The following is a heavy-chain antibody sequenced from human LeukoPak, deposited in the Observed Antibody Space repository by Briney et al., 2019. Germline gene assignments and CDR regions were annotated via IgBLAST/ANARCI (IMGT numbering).Heavy chain of an antibody. J-gene: IGHJ5*02. CDR3: ARDNSVGDNAWWFDP. V-gene: IGHV1-46*01. CDR1: GYTFTSYY. CDR2: INPSGGST. Sequence: ASVKVSCKASGYTFTSYYMHWVRQAPAQGLEWVGLINPSGGSTGYAQKFQGRVTMTRDMSTSTDYMELSSLRSEDTAIYYCARDNSVGDNAWWFDPWGQGTLVTVSS. D-gene: IGHD1-26*01.